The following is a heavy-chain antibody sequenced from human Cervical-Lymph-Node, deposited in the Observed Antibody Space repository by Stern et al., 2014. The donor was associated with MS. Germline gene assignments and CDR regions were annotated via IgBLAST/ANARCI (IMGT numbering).Heavy chain of an antibody. CDR1: GFTFSSYS. CDR2: ISSSRRPI. V-gene: IGHV3-48*02. D-gene: IGHD3-3*01. Sequence: EVQLLESGGGLVQPGGSLRLSCAASGFTFSSYSMNWVRQAPGKGLEWISYISSSRRPIYYADSVKGRFTISRDNAKNSLYLQMNSLRDEDTAVYYCARANYDFWSGNSSFQRYYYGMDVWGQGTTVTVSS. CDR3: ARANYDFWSGNSSFQRYYYGMDV. J-gene: IGHJ6*02.